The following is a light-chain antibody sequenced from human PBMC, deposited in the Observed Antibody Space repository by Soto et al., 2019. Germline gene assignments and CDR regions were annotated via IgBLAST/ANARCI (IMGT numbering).Light chain of an antibody. Sequence: QSALTQPASVSGSPGQSITISCTGTSSDVGGYNYVSWYQQLPGKAPKLVIYDVSNRPSGVSNRFSGSKSGNTASLIISGLQAEDEADHYCSSYTSSFTRVFGTGTKLTVL. J-gene: IGLJ1*01. CDR1: SSDVGGYNY. CDR3: SSYTSSFTRV. CDR2: DVS. V-gene: IGLV2-14*01.